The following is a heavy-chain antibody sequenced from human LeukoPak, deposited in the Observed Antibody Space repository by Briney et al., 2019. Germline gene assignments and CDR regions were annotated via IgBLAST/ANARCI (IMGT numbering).Heavy chain of an antibody. V-gene: IGHV4-39*07. CDR2: IYYSGST. D-gene: IGHD3-10*02. CDR1: GGSISSSSYY. CDR3: ARVPVRGVISY. Sequence: PSETLSLTCTVSGGSISSSSYYWGWIRQPPGKGLEWIRSIYYSGSTYYNPSLKSRVTISVDTSRNQFSLKLSSVTAVDTAVYYCARVPVRGVISYWGQGTLVTVSS. J-gene: IGHJ4*02.